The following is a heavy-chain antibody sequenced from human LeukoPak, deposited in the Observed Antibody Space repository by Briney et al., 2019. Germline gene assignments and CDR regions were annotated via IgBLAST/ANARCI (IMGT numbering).Heavy chain of an antibody. CDR1: GYSFTTYW. V-gene: IGHV5-51*01. CDR3: VRQRGASGTINHFDP. D-gene: IGHD3-10*01. CDR2: IYPDDSDT. J-gene: IGHJ5*02. Sequence: GESLKISCKTSGYSFTTYWISWVRQMPGTGLEWVGAIYPDDSDTRYSPSFQGQVVISADRSIRTAYLQLNTLKTSDTAMYYCVRQRGASGTINHFDPWGQGTLVTVSS.